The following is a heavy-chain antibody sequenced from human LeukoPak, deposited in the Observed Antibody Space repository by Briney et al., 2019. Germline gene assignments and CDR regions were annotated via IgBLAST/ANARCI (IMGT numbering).Heavy chain of an antibody. CDR3: AKDGARYGSGTY. D-gene: IGHD3-10*01. Sequence: GGSLRLSCAASGFTFSSYAMSWVRQAPGKGLEWVSAISGSGSTTYYADSVKGRFTISRHNSKNTLYLQMSSLRAEDTAVYYCAKDGARYGSGTYWGQGTLVTVSS. CDR2: ISGSGSTT. J-gene: IGHJ4*02. V-gene: IGHV3-23*01. CDR1: GFTFSSYA.